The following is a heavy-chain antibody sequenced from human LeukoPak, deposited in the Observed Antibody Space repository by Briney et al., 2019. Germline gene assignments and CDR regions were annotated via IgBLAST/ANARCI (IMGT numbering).Heavy chain of an antibody. CDR1: GFTFSNYG. V-gene: IGHV3-21*01. Sequence: GGSLRLSCAASGFTFSNYGFIWVRQAPGKGLEWVSSMTTIDPRIYYADSVRGRFTISRDPADNSLIQQMNSLTAEDTAVYYCARDPTRDRFQYIAFWGQRALATVPS. D-gene: IGHD2-15*01. CDR3: ARDPTRDRFQYIAF. J-gene: IGHJ1*01. CDR2: MTTIDPRI.